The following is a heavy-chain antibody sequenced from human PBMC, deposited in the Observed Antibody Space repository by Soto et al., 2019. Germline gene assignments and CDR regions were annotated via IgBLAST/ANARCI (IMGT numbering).Heavy chain of an antibody. Sequence: PSETLSLTCTVSGGSISSGGYYWSWIRQHPGKGLEWIGYIYYSGSTYYNPSLKSRVTISVDTSKNQLSLKLSSVTAADTAVYYCARDNGDGYNSFDYWSQGTLVTVSS. CDR3: ARDNGDGYNSFDY. CDR1: GGSISSGGYY. CDR2: IYYSGST. J-gene: IGHJ4*02. D-gene: IGHD2-21*01. V-gene: IGHV4-31*03.